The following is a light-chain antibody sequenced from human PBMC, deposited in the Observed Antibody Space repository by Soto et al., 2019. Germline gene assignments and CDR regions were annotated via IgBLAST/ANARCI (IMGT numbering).Light chain of an antibody. CDR1: SSDVGGYNF. J-gene: IGLJ1*01. CDR2: DVS. CDR3: SSYATGSTLV. Sequence: QSALTQPASVSGSPGQSITISCTGTSSDVGGYNFVSWYQHHPGKAPKLIICDVSNRPSGVSNRFSGSKSGNTASLTISGLQAEDEADYYCSSYATGSTLVLGTGTELTVL. V-gene: IGLV2-14*03.